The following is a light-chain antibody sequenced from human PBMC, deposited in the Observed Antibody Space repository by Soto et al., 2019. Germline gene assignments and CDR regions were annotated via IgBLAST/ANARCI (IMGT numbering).Light chain of an antibody. CDR1: QSVSSNY. J-gene: IGKJ1*01. V-gene: IGKV3-20*01. CDR2: GAS. Sequence: EIVLTQSPGTLSLSPGERATLSCRASQSVSSNYLAWYQLKPGQAPRLLIYGASSRATGIPDRFSGSGSGTDFTLTISRLEPEDFAVYYCQHHGSSWTFGQGTKVDIK. CDR3: QHHGSSWT.